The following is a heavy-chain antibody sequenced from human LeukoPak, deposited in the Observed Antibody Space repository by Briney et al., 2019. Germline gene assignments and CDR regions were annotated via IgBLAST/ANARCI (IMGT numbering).Heavy chain of an antibody. V-gene: IGHV1-18*01. CDR1: GYIFTVYG. Sequence: GASVKVSCKVSGYIFTVYGISWVRHAPGQGLEWKGWINTFSGSTYYAQKFQGRVTMTTDTSASTAYMDLRSLRSDDTAVYYCARWRYDFWSGYSDYWGQGTLVTVSS. CDR3: ARWRYDFWSGYSDY. D-gene: IGHD3-3*01. CDR2: INTFSGST. J-gene: IGHJ4*02.